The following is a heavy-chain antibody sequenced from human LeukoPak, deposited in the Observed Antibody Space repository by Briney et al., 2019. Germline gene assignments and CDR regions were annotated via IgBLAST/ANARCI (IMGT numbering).Heavy chain of an antibody. J-gene: IGHJ5*02. CDR1: GGSISSGGYY. D-gene: IGHD3-10*01. V-gene: IGHV4-31*03. CDR3: ARSRGRLLWFGELRP. Sequence: PSETLSLTCTVSGGSISSGGYYWSWIRQHPGKGLEWSRYIYYSGSTYSNPSLKSRVTISVDTSKNQFSLKLSSVTAAGTAVYYCARSRGRLLWFGELRPWGEGTLVTV. CDR2: IYYSGST.